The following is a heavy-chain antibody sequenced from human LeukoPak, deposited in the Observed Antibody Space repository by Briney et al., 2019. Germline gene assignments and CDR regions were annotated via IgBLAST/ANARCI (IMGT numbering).Heavy chain of an antibody. CDR1: GGSITSYY. D-gene: IGHD6-13*01. Sequence: SETLSLTCTVSGGSITSYYWSWIRQPPGKGLEWIGYLFHSGTRRYDPSLKSRVTISADTTKNQIFLTLNSTTAADTAVYYCARRRGWKQQLVYFDYWGQGTLATVSS. V-gene: IGHV4-59*08. CDR2: LFHSGTR. J-gene: IGHJ4*02. CDR3: ARRRGWKQQLVYFDY.